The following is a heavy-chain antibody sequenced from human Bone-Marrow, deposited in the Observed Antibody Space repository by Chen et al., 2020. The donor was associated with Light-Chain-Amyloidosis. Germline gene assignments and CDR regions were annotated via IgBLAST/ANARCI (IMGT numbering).Heavy chain of an antibody. V-gene: IGHV3-30*18. J-gene: IGHJ4*02. CDR2: ISYDGSNK. CDR3: AKGTTFDY. CDR1: GFTFSSYG. D-gene: IGHD2-2*01. Sequence: QVQLVESGGGVVQPGRSLRLSCAASGFTFSSYGMHWVRQAPGKGLEWVAVISYDGSNKYYADSVKDRFTISRDNSKNTLYLQMNSLRAEDTAVYYCAKGTTFDYWGQGTLVTVSS.